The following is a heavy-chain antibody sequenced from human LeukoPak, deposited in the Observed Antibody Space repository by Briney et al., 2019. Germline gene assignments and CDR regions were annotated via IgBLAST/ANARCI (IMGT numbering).Heavy chain of an antibody. CDR3: ARVDGGSYQDFDY. D-gene: IGHD1-26*01. CDR2: IYYSGST. CDR1: GGSISSYY. Sequence: SETLSLTCTVSGGSISSYYWSWIRQPPGKGLEWIGYIYYSGSTNYNPSLKSRVTISVDTSKNQFSLKLSSVTAADTAVYYCARVDGGSYQDFDYWGRGTLVSVSS. J-gene: IGHJ4*02. V-gene: IGHV4-59*01.